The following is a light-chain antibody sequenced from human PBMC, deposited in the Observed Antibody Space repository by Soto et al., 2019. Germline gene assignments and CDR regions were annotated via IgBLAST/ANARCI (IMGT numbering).Light chain of an antibody. CDR1: QSISNY. CDR2: AAS. J-gene: IGKJ2*01. CDR3: QQTYSVPFT. V-gene: IGKV1-39*01. Sequence: DIPMTQSPPSLSASVGDRVTITCRASQSISNYFNWYQQRPGKAPKLLIYAASTLQSGVPSRFSGSGSGTDFTLTISSLQPEDFATYYCQQTYSVPFTFGQGTKLVIK.